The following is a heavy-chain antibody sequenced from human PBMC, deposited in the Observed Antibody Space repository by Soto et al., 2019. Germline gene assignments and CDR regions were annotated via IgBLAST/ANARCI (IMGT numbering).Heavy chain of an antibody. CDR3: ARVTDYGDSSFDY. CDR1: GGSISSYY. D-gene: IGHD4-17*01. J-gene: IGHJ4*02. Sequence: SETLSLTCTVSGGSISSYYWSWIRQPPGKGLEWIGYIYYSGSTNYNPSLKGRVTISVDTSKNQFSLKLSSVTAADTAVYYCARVTDYGDSSFDYWGQGTLVTVSS. CDR2: IYYSGST. V-gene: IGHV4-59*01.